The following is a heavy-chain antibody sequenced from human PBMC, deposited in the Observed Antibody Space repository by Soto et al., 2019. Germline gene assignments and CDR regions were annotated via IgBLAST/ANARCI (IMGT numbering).Heavy chain of an antibody. J-gene: IGHJ4*02. Sequence: QVQLVESGGGVVQPGTSLRLSCAASGFSFSSYGMHWVRQAPGKGLAWVAVVWYDGSNKYYADSVKGRFTISRDNSKHTLYLQMNSLRAEDTAVYYCARNPRPTYGDYADYWGQGTLVTVSS. CDR1: GFSFSSYG. D-gene: IGHD4-17*01. CDR2: VWYDGSNK. V-gene: IGHV3-33*01. CDR3: ARNPRPTYGDYADY.